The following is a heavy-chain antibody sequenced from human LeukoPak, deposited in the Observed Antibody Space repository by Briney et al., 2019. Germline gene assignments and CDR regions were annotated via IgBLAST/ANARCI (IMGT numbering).Heavy chain of an antibody. CDR3: ARDGKYDSRANRFDP. CDR2: IYYSGST. CDR1: GGSISSYY. V-gene: IGHV4-59*01. D-gene: IGHD3-22*01. Sequence: SETLSLTCTVSGGSISSYYWSWIRQPPGKGLEWIGYIYYSGSTNYNSSLKSRVTISVDTSKNQFSLKVTSVTAADTGVYFCARDGKYDSRANRFDPWGQGTLVTVSS. J-gene: IGHJ5*02.